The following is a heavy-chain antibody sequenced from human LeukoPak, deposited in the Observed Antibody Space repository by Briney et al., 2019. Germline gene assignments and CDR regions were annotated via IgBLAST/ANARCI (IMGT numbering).Heavy chain of an antibody. CDR1: GFTFSSYG. CDR3: ARPLRYLDSELDY. CDR2: ILYDGSNK. Sequence: PGRSLRLSCAASGFTFSSYGMHWVRQAPGKGLEWVAVILYDGSNKYYADSVKGRFTISRDNSKNTLYLQMNGLRPEDTAVYYCARPLRYLDSELDYWGQGTLVSVSS. J-gene: IGHJ4*02. V-gene: IGHV3-30*03. D-gene: IGHD3-9*01.